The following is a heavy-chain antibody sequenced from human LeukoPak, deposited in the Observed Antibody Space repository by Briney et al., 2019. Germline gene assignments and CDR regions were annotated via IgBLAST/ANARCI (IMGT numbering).Heavy chain of an antibody. CDR2: ISTYNGNT. D-gene: IGHD3-9*01. J-gene: IGHJ4*02. CDR1: GYTFTTFG. CDR3: ARGYYDILTGYPMYYFDY. Sequence: ASVKVSCKASGYTFTTFGLSWLRQAPGQGLEWMGWISTYNGNTNYAQKLQGRVTMTTDTSTRTAYMDLRSLRSDDTAVYYCARGYYDILTGYPMYYFDYWGQGTLVTVSS. V-gene: IGHV1-18*01.